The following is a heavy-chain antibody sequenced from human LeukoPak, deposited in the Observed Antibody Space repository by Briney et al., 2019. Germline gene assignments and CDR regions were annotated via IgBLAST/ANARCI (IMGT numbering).Heavy chain of an antibody. J-gene: IGHJ4*02. D-gene: IGHD3-10*01. CDR2: ISSSSTYI. Sequence: GGSLRLSCAASGFTFSFYSMNWVRQAPGKGLEWVSSISSSSTYIYYIDSVKGRFTVSRDNAKNSLYLQMNSLSAEDTAVYYCATEGLVRGVIFENWGQGTLVTVSS. CDR1: GFTFSFYS. V-gene: IGHV3-21*01. CDR3: ATEGLVRGVIFEN.